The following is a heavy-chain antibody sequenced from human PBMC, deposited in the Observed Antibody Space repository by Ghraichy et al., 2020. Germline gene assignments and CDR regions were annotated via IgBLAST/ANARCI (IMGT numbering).Heavy chain of an antibody. D-gene: IGHD4-11*01. V-gene: IGHV4-38-2*02. CDR1: GYSISSGYY. CDR2: IYHSGST. J-gene: IGHJ4*02. CDR3: ASDYSNYDYFDY. Sequence: SETLSLTCTVSGYSISSGYYWGWIRQPPGKGLEWIGSIYHSGSTYYNPSLKSRVTISVDTSKNQFSLKLSSVTAADTAVYYCASDYSNYDYFDYWGQGTLVTVSS.